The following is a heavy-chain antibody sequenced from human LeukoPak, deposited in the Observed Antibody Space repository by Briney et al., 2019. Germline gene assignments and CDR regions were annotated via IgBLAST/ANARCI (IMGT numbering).Heavy chain of an antibody. Sequence: ASVKVSCKASGYTFTSYDINWVRQATGQGLEWMGWMNPNSGNTGYAQKFQGRVTITRNTSISTAYMELSSLRSEDTAVYYCARDPVSWELLPTEGFDYWGQGTLVTVSS. CDR1: GYTFTSYD. D-gene: IGHD1-26*01. CDR3: ARDPVSWELLPTEGFDY. J-gene: IGHJ4*02. V-gene: IGHV1-8*03. CDR2: MNPNSGNT.